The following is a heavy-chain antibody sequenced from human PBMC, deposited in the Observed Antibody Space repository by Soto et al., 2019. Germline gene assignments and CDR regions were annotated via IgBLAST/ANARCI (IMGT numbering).Heavy chain of an antibody. Sequence: QITLKESGPTLVKPTQTLTQTCTLSGFALTYIGEAVGWIRQPPGKALEWLALVYWDDDKRYNPSLRSRLTITKDTSKKQVVLTMTNMDPVDTATYYCVQSHCGGDCLTFYSSHAYYGLDVWGQGTTVTVSS. J-gene: IGHJ6*02. CDR2: VYWDDDK. CDR1: GFALTYIGEA. D-gene: IGHD2-21*02. CDR3: VQSHCGGDCLTFYSSHAYYGLDV. V-gene: IGHV2-5*02.